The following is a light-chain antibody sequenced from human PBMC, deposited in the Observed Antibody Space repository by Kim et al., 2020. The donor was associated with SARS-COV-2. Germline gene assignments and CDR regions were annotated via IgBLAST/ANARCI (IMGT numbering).Light chain of an antibody. J-gene: IGKJ2*01. CDR3: QQYENLPPYT. Sequence: FVGDRVSFTCQASQDIGNYLNWYQQKPGKAPKLLIYDASDLETGVPSRFSGSGSGTHFTLTISNLQPEDIGTYYCQQYENLPPYTFGQGTKVDIK. V-gene: IGKV1-33*01. CDR1: QDIGNY. CDR2: DAS.